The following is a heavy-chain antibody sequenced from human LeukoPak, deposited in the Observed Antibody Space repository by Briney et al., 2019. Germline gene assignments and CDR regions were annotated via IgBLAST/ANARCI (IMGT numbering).Heavy chain of an antibody. CDR3: ARTYYDFWSGYYRDYFDY. CDR1: GYTFTSYG. D-gene: IGHD3-3*01. J-gene: IGHJ4*02. V-gene: IGHV1-18*01. CDR2: ISAYNGNT. Sequence: ASAKVSCKASGYTFTSYGISWVRQAPGQGLEWMGWISAYNGNTNYAQKLQGRVTMTTDTSTSTAYMELRSLRSDDTAVYYCARTYYDFWSGYYRDYFDYWGQGTLVAVSS.